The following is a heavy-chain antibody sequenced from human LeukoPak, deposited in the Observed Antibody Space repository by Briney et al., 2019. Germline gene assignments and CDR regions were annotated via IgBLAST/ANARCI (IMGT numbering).Heavy chain of an antibody. CDR3: AKTTISGVVEGDDAFDI. Sequence: GGSLRLSCAASGFTFSSYAMSWVRQAPGKGLEWVSAISGSGGSTYYADSVKGRFTISRDNSKNTLYLQMNSLRAEDTAVYYCAKTTISGVVEGDDAFDIWGQGTMVTVSS. CDR2: ISGSGGST. D-gene: IGHD3-3*01. CDR1: GFTFSSYA. J-gene: IGHJ3*02. V-gene: IGHV3-23*01.